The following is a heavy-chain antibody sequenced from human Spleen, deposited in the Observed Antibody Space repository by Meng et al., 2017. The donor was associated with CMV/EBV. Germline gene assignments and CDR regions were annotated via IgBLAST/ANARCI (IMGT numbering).Heavy chain of an antibody. Sequence: GTFSSYAISWVRQAPGQGLEWMGGIIPILGIANYAQKFQGRVTITADKSTSTAYMELSSLRSEDTAVYYCARSFSSGIAAAGPCFGYWGQGTLVTVSS. V-gene: IGHV1-69*10. CDR3: ARSFSSGIAAAGPCFGY. D-gene: IGHD6-13*01. CDR1: GTFSSYA. CDR2: IIPILGIA. J-gene: IGHJ4*02.